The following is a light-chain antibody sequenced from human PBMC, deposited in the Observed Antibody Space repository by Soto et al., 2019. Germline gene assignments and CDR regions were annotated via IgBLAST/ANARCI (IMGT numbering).Light chain of an antibody. J-gene: IGLJ1*01. CDR2: NNN. Sequence: QSALTQPPSASGTPGQRVTICCSGGSSNIGTNAVNWYQQLPGTAPKLLIYNNNQRPSGVPDRFSGSKSGTSASLAISGLQSEDYFDYYCAAWDDSLYVYVFVTVSIVTVL. CDR1: SSNIGTNA. V-gene: IGLV1-44*01. CDR3: AAWDDSLYVYV.